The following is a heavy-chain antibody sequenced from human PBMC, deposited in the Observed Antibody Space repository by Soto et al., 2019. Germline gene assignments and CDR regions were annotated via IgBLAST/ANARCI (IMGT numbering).Heavy chain of an antibody. CDR1: GYTFTSYG. V-gene: IGHV1-18*01. CDR2: ISAYNGST. Sequence: ASVKVSCKASGYTFTSYGISWVRQAPGQGLEWMGWISAYNGSTYYADSVKGRFTISRDNSKNTLYLQMNSLRAEDTAVYYCAKGDLKRIVVVPAAPDYWGQGTLVTVSS. CDR3: AKGDLKRIVVVPAAPDY. D-gene: IGHD2-2*01. J-gene: IGHJ4*02.